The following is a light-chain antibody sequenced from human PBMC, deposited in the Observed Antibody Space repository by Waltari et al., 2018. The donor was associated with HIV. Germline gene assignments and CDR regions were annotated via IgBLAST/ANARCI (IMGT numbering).Light chain of an antibody. Sequence: DIRMTQSPSSLSASIGDRVTITCRASQTIINSLNWYQQTPGQAPKLLIYTASRLQSGVPSRFSGSSSGTDFTLTISSLQPDDFATYYCQQSYGTPLTFGGGTRVELK. V-gene: IGKV1-39*01. J-gene: IGKJ4*01. CDR2: TAS. CDR3: QQSYGTPLT. CDR1: QTIINS.